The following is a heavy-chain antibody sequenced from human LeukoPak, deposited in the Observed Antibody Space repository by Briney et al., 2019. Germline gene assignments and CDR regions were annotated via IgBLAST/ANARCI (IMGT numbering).Heavy chain of an antibody. J-gene: IGHJ6*03. D-gene: IGHD3-10*01. V-gene: IGHV3-9*01. CDR3: AKDIVPDGSGSYYNEDYYYYMDV. CDR2: ISWNSGSI. CDR1: GFTFDDYA. Sequence: GRSLRLSCAASGFTFDDYAMHWVRQAPGKGLEWVSGISWNSGSIGYADSVKGRFTISRDNAKNYLYLQMNSLRAEDTALYYCAKDIVPDGSGSYYNEDYYYYMDVWGKGTTVTVSS.